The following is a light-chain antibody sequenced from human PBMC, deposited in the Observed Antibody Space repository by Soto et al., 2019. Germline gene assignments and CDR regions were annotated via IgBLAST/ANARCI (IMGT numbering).Light chain of an antibody. Sequence: SALTQPPSPSGSPGQSVTISCPGTRNDVGGYNYVSWYQQHPGKAPQLVIYGVNKRASGVPDRFSGSKSGNTASLTVSGLQAEDEADYYCSSYAGSNILYVFGTGTKVTVL. J-gene: IGLJ1*01. CDR1: RNDVGGYNY. CDR3: SSYAGSNILYV. V-gene: IGLV2-8*01. CDR2: GVN.